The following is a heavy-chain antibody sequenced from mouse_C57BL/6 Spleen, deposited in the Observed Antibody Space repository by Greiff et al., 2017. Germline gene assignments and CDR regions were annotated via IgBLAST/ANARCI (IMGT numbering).Heavy chain of an antibody. CDR2: ISNGGGST. Sequence: EVHLVESGGGLVQPGGSLKLSCAASGFTFSDYYMYWVRQTPEKRLEWVAYISNGGGSTYYPDTVKGRFTISRDNAKNTLYLQMSRLKSEDTAMYYCARRGLDYWYFDVWGTGTTVTVSS. J-gene: IGHJ1*03. CDR3: ARRGLDYWYFDV. CDR1: GFTFSDYY. D-gene: IGHD3-3*01. V-gene: IGHV5-12*01.